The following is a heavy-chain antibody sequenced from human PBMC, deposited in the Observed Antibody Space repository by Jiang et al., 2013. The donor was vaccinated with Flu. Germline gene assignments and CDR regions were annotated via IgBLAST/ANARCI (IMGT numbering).Heavy chain of an antibody. V-gene: IGHV6-1*01. CDR2: KWYN. J-gene: IGHJ4*02. Sequence: KWYNDYAVSVKSRITINPDTSKNQFSLHLNSVTPEDTAVYYCARAPVWSGYYQKWGQGTLVTVSS. D-gene: IGHD3-3*01. CDR3: ARAPVWSGYYQK.